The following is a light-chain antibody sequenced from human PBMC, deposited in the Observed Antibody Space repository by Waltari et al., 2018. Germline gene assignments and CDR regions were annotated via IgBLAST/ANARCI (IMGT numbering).Light chain of an antibody. CDR3: QQYYNTAPVT. Sequence: DIVMTQSPDSLAVSLGERATINCKSSQSILYSSNNKTYLAWYQQRPGQPPKLLIYWASTRESGVPDRFSGSGSETDFTLTISSLQAEDVAVYFCQQYYNTAPVTFGQGTKVEIK. J-gene: IGKJ1*01. V-gene: IGKV4-1*01. CDR2: WAS. CDR1: QSILYSSNNKTY.